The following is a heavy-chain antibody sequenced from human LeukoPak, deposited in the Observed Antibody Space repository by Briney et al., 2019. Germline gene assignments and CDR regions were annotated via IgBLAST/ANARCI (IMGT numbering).Heavy chain of an antibody. D-gene: IGHD4-17*01. CDR1: GFTFSSYG. Sequence: GGSLRLSCAASGFTFSSYGMHWVRQAPGKGLEWVAVISYDGSNKYYADSVKGRFTISRDNSKNTLYLQMNSLRAEDTAVYYCAKVYGDYGMDVWGQGTTVTVSS. CDR2: ISYDGSNK. CDR3: AKVYGDYGMDV. V-gene: IGHV3-30*18. J-gene: IGHJ6*02.